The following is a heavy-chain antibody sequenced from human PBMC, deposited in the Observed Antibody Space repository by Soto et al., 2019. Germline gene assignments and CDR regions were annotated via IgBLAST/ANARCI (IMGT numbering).Heavy chain of an antibody. J-gene: IGHJ4*02. CDR1: GFTFSSYA. CDR2: ISGSGVST. Sequence: EVQLLESGGGLVQPGGSLRLSCEASGFTFSSYAMSWVRQAPGKGLEWVSGISGSGVSTYYADSVKGRFTISRNNSKSTLYLKMNSLRAEDTAVYYCAKDRERIATRSIDYWGQGTLVTVYS. V-gene: IGHV3-23*01. CDR3: AKDRERIATRSIDY. D-gene: IGHD6-6*01.